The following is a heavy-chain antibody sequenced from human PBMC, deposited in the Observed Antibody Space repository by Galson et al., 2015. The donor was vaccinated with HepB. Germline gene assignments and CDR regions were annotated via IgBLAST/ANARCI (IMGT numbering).Heavy chain of an antibody. CDR2: ISSNGGST. Sequence: SLRLSCAASGFTFSSYAMHWVRQAPGKGLEYVSAISSNGGSTYYADSVKGRFTISRDNSKNTLYLQMSSLRAEDTAVYYCVKDWGVVVPAATKGGFDYWGQGTLVTVSS. CDR1: GFTFSSYA. V-gene: IGHV3-64D*06. D-gene: IGHD2-2*01. CDR3: VKDWGVVVPAATKGGFDY. J-gene: IGHJ4*02.